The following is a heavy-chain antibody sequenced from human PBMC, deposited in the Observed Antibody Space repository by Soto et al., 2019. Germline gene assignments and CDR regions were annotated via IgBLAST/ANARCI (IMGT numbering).Heavy chain of an antibody. D-gene: IGHD5-18*01. CDR2: IVVGSGNT. Sequence: SVKVSCKASGFTFTNSAVQWVRQARGQRLEWIGWIVVGSGNTNYAQKFQERVTITRDMSTTTAYMELSSLRSEDTAVYYCATDKGDSYGYGNYWGQGALVTVSS. CDR3: ATDKGDSYGYGNY. V-gene: IGHV1-58*01. CDR1: GFTFTNSA. J-gene: IGHJ4*02.